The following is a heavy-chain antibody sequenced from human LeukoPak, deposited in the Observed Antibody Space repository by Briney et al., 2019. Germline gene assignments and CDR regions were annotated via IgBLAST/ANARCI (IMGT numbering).Heavy chain of an antibody. Sequence: PGGSLRLSCAASGFTFDDYTIHWVRQAPGKGLEWVSLISWDGTRTYYAGSVKGRFTISRDSSRDSLYLQMNSLRTEDTAFYYCAKDAGGLASITNYFDYWGQGTLVTVSS. CDR1: GFTFDDYT. V-gene: IGHV3-43*01. D-gene: IGHD3-10*01. CDR2: ISWDGTRT. CDR3: AKDAGGLASITNYFDY. J-gene: IGHJ4*02.